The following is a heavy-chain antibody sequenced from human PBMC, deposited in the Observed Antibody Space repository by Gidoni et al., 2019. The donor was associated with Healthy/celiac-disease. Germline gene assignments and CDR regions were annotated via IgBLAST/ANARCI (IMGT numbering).Heavy chain of an antibody. CDR2: KSYDVSNK. D-gene: IGHD3-3*01. J-gene: IGHJ4*02. V-gene: IGHV3-30-3*01. Sequence: QVQLVESGGGVVQPGRSLSLSCAASGFTFSSYAMHWFRQAPGKGLGWVAVKSYDVSNKYYADSGKGRFTISRDNSKNTLYLQMNSLRAEDTAVYYCARGGLRFLEWLPAGEGGYFDYWGQGTLVTVSS. CDR1: GFTFSSYA. CDR3: ARGGLRFLEWLPAGEGGYFDY.